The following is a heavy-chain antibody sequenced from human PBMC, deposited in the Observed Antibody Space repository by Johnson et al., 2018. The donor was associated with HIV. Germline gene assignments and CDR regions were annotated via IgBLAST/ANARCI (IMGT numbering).Heavy chain of an antibody. CDR1: GFTFSSYA. J-gene: IGHJ3*02. Sequence: VQLVESGGGVVQPGRSLRLSCAASGFTFSSYAMHWVRQAPGKGLEWVSCISGSGGSTYYADSVKGRFTISRDNSKNTLYLQMNSLRAEDTAVYYCASRLTGYSRSWHAFDIWGQGTMVTVSS. CDR2: ISGSGGST. CDR3: ASRLTGYSRSWHAFDI. D-gene: IGHD6-13*01. V-gene: IGHV3-23*04.